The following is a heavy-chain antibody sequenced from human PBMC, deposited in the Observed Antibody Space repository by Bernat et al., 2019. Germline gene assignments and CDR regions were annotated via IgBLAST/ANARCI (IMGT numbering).Heavy chain of an antibody. D-gene: IGHD2-15*01. CDR3: ARGYCSGGSCYEGVDRYCFDY. V-gene: IGHV4-34*01. CDR1: GGSFSGYY. J-gene: IGHJ4*02. CDR2: INHSGST. Sequence: QVQLQQWGAGLLKPSETLSLTCAVYGGSFSGYYWSWIRQPPGKGLEWIGEINHSGSTNYNPSLKSRVTIPVGTSKNQFSLKLSSVTAADTAVYYCARGYCSGGSCYEGVDRYCFDYWGQGTLVTVSS.